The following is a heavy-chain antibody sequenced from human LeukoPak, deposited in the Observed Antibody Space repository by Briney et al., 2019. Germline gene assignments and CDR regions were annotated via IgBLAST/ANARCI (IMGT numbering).Heavy chain of an antibody. V-gene: IGHV3-30*18. CDR2: ISYDGSNK. CDR3: AKAPSPLYNWNDGNWFDP. CDR1: GFTFSSYG. J-gene: IGHJ5*02. D-gene: IGHD1-1*01. Sequence: GGSLRLSCAASGFTFSSYGMHWVRQAPGKGLEWVAVISYDGSNKYYADSVKGRFTISRDNSENTLYLQMNSLRAEDTAVYYCAKAPSPLYNWNDGNWFDPWGQGTLVTVSS.